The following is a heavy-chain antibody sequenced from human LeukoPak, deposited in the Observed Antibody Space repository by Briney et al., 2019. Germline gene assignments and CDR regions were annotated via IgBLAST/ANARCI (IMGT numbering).Heavy chain of an antibody. CDR2: IYYSGST. J-gene: IGHJ5*02. CDR1: GDSISGGYY. D-gene: IGHD4-17*01. CDR3: ARGNFDYGDYRT. V-gene: IGHV4-31*03. Sequence: SETLSLTCTVSGDSISGGYYWSWIRQHPGKGLEWIGYIYYSGSTYYNPSLKSRVTISVDTSKNQFSLKLSSVTAADTAVYYCARGNFDYGDYRTWGQGTLVTVSS.